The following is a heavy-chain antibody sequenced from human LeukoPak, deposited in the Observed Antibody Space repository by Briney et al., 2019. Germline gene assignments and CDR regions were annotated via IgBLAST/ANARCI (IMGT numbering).Heavy chain of an antibody. Sequence: SETLSLTCTVSGGSISSGGYYWSWIRQPPGKGLEWIGEINHSGSTNYNPSLKSRVTISVDTSKNQFSLKLSSVTAADTAVYYCARVRTYYDFWSGYYNVYFDYWGQGTLVTVSS. CDR3: ARVRTYYDFWSGYYNVYFDY. J-gene: IGHJ4*02. D-gene: IGHD3-3*01. V-gene: IGHV4-39*07. CDR2: INHSGST. CDR1: GGSISSGGYY.